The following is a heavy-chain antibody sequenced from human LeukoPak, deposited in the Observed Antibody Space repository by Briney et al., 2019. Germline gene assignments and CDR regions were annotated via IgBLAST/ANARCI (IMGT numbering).Heavy chain of an antibody. CDR3: AVGHCSGGSCYHELDY. V-gene: IGHV3-33*01. Sequence: GSLRLSCAASGFAFSSYGMHWVRQAPGKGLEWVAVIWYDGSNKYYADSVKGRFTISRDNSKNTLYLQMNSLRAEDTAVYYCAVGHCSGGSCYHELDYWGQGTLVTVSS. D-gene: IGHD2-15*01. CDR1: GFAFSSYG. J-gene: IGHJ4*02. CDR2: IWYDGSNK.